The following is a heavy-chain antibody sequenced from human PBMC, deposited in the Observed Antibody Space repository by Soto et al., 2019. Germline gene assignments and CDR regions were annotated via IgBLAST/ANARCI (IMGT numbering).Heavy chain of an antibody. Sequence: PLVQSGAEVKKPGSSVKISCKASGGTFSSYVISWLRQAPGQGLEWMGGVIPILGQTYYAPNLQGRVTITADVSTRTAYMELNRLTSADTAVYFCARVGGVGAPPGTDFWGQGTLVTVSS. J-gene: IGHJ4*02. CDR2: VIPILGQT. D-gene: IGHD1-26*01. CDR3: ARVGGVGAPPGTDF. V-gene: IGHV1-69*01. CDR1: GGTFSSYV.